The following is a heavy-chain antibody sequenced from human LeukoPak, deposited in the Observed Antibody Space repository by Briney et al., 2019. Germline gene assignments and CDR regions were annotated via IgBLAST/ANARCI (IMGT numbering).Heavy chain of an antibody. CDR3: VRDLVDPADY. CDR2: INNDGSYT. D-gene: IGHD2-8*02. J-gene: IGHJ4*02. V-gene: IGHV3-74*01. Sequence: PGGSLRLSCATSGFIFRRYWMSWVRQAPGKGLVWVSRINNDGSYTNYADSVKGRFTISRDNAKNTVYLQMNSLRAEDTAVFYCVRDLVDPADYWGQGTLVTVSS. CDR1: GFIFRRYW.